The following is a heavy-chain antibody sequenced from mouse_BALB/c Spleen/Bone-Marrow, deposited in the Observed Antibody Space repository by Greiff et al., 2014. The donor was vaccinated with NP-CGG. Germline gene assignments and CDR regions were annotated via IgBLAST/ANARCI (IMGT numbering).Heavy chain of an antibody. V-gene: IGHV1-54*01. CDR1: GYAFTNYL. CDR2: INPGSGGT. J-gene: IGHJ4*01. D-gene: IGHD1-1*01. Sequence: QVQLQQSGVELVRPGTSVKVSRKASGYAFTNYLIEWVKQRPGQGLEWIGVINPGSGGTNYNEKFKGKATLTTDKSSSTAYMQLSSLTSDDCAVYFCARGVLGHAMDYWGQGTSVTVSS. CDR3: ARGVLGHAMDY.